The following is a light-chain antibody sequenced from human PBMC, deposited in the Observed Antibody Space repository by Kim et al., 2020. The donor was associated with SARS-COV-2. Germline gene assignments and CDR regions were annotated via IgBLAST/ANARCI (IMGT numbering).Light chain of an antibody. J-gene: IGKJ4*01. Sequence: DIVLTQSPDSLAVSLGERATINCRSSQSIFYSSNNNNYLAWYQQKPGQPPKLLIYWASTRESGVPDRFSGSGSGTDFTLTISSLQAEDVAVYYCQHYYTTPLTFGGGTKVDIK. V-gene: IGKV4-1*01. CDR2: WAS. CDR3: QHYYTTPLT. CDR1: QSIFYSSNNNNY.